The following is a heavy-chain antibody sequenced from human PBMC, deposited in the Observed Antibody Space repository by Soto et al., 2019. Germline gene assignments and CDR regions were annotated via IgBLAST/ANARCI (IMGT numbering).Heavy chain of an antibody. D-gene: IGHD5-12*01. CDR2: ISAYNGNT. CDR3: ARDREGYSGYDPFDY. Sequence: ASVKVSCKASGYTFTSYGISWVRQAPGQGLEWMGWISAYNGNTNYAQKLQGRAPMTTDTSTSTAYMERRSLRSDDTAVYYCARDREGYSGYDPFDYWGQGTLVTVSS. CDR1: GYTFTSYG. J-gene: IGHJ4*02. V-gene: IGHV1-18*01.